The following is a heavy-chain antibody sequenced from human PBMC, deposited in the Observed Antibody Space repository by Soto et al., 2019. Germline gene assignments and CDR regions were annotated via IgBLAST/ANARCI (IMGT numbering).Heavy chain of an antibody. CDR1: GGSISGSSYY. CDR3: ARQRQHYYDSRGYDY. V-gene: IGHV4-39*01. J-gene: IGHJ4*01. D-gene: IGHD3-22*01. Sequence: PSETLSLTCTVSGGSISGSSYYWGWIRQPPGKGLEWIGSIYYSGSTYYNASLKSRVTISVDTSENQFSLKLSSLTAADTAVYYCARQRQHYYDSRGYDYWGHGTLVTVSP. CDR2: IYYSGST.